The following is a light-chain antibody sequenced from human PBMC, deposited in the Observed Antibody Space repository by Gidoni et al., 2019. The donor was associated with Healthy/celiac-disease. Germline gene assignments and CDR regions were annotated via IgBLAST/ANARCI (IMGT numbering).Light chain of an antibody. V-gene: IGLV2-14*01. CDR1: SSDVGGYNY. J-gene: IGLJ2*01. CDR2: EVS. CDR3: SSYTSSSTVV. Sequence: QSAVTHPAPVSGSPGQSITISCTGTSSDVGGYNYVSWYQQHPGKAPKLMIYEVSNRPSGVSNRFSGSKSGNTASLTISGLQAEDEADYYCSSYTSSSTVVFGGGTKLTVL.